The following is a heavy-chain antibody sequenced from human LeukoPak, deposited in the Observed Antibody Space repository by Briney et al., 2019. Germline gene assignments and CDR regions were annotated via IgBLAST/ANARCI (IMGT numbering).Heavy chain of an antibody. CDR2: IYYSGST. Sequence: ASETLSLTCTVSGDSMRSYYWSWIRQPPGKGLEWIGYIYYSGSTTYNPSLKSRITMSVDTSRNQFSLRLTSVTAADTAVYYCARGDYYDGGGRNWFDPWGQGTLVTVSS. CDR1: GDSMRSYY. J-gene: IGHJ5*02. D-gene: IGHD3-16*01. V-gene: IGHV4-59*12. CDR3: ARGDYYDGGGRNWFDP.